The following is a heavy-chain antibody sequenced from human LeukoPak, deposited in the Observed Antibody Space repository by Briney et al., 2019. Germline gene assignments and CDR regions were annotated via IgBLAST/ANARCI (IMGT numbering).Heavy chain of an antibody. V-gene: IGHV3-11*05. D-gene: IGHD1-14*01. Sequence: GGSLTLSCAASGFTFTGYHMSWIRQPPGKGLEWVSFIVTRSTYTNYADPVKGRFTISRDNAKNSLYLQMNSLRAEDTAVYYCARDIDLTGGIMDVWGAGTTVTVSS. CDR2: IVTRSTYT. CDR3: ARDIDLTGGIMDV. J-gene: IGHJ6*01. CDR1: GFTFTGYH.